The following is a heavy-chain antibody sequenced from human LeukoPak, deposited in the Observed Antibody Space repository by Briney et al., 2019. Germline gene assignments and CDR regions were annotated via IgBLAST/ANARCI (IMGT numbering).Heavy chain of an antibody. CDR2: IRPSGDNT. V-gene: IGHV3-21*01. Sequence: GSLRLSCAASGFTFSSYDMTWVRQAPGSGLEWVSSIRPSGDNTYYGDSVKGRFTISRDNAKNSLYLQMNSLRAEDTAVYSCARGADGVSSNSRGWFDPWGQGTLVTVSS. CDR3: ARGADGVSSNSRGWFDP. D-gene: IGHD2-15*01. J-gene: IGHJ5*02. CDR1: GFTFSSYD.